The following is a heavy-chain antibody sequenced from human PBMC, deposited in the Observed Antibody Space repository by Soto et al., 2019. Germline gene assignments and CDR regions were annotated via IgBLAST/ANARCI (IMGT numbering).Heavy chain of an antibody. Sequence: PGGSLRLSCAASGFPFDDCAMHWVRQAPGKGLEWVSGISWNSGSIGYADSVKGRFTISRDNAKNSLYLQMNSLRAEDTALYYCAKDIEDVVVPAASGSAFDIWGQGTMVTVSS. D-gene: IGHD2-2*01. CDR3: AKDIEDVVVPAASGSAFDI. J-gene: IGHJ3*02. CDR2: ISWNSGSI. V-gene: IGHV3-9*01. CDR1: GFPFDDCA.